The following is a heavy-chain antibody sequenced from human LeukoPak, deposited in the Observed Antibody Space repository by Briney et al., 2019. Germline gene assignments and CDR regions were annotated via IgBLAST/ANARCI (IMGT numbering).Heavy chain of an antibody. D-gene: IGHD3-22*01. CDR3: ARDYFDSSDYPQTYYYYYRGV. J-gene: IGHJ6*03. CDR2: ISSTSTFI. Sequence: GGSLRLSCAASGFIFGRYSMNWVRQAPGKGLEWVASISSTSTFIYSADSVKGRFTISRDTAKNSLFLQMNSLRAEDTAIYYCARDYFDSSDYPQTYYYYYRGVWGKGTTVTVSS. CDR1: GFIFGRYS. V-gene: IGHV3-21*01.